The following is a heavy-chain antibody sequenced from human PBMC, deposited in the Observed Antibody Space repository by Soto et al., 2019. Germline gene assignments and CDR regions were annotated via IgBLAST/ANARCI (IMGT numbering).Heavy chain of an antibody. V-gene: IGHV1-8*01. CDR1: GYTFTSHD. CDR2: MNPNSGHT. D-gene: IGHD2-2*01. Sequence: QVQLVQSGAEVKKPGASVKVSCKASGYTFTSHDINWMRQATGQGLEWMGWMNPNSGHTNYAQKFQGRVTMTRDTSISTAYMELTSPRSEDTAIYYCASDMSTTWGQGTLVTVSS. J-gene: IGHJ5*02. CDR3: ASDMSTT.